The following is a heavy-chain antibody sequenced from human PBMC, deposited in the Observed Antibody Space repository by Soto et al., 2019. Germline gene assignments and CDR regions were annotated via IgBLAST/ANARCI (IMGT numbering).Heavy chain of an antibody. CDR3: ARWGGLRGERFGEFNYYYYYYMDV. V-gene: IGHV3-21*01. CDR2: ISSSSSYI. CDR1: GFTFSSYS. J-gene: IGHJ6*03. D-gene: IGHD3-10*01. Sequence: GESLKISCAASGFTFSSYSMNWVRQAPGKGLEWVSSISSSSSYIYYADSVKGRFTISRDNAKNPLYLQRNSLRAEDTAVYYCARWGGLRGERFGEFNYYYYYYMDVWGKGTTVTVSS.